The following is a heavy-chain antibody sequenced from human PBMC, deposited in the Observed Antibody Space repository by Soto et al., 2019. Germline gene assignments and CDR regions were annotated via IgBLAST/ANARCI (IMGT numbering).Heavy chain of an antibody. CDR2: TIPAFGTA. Sequence: QVHLVQSGAEVKSPGSAVKVSCKVSGAGDTFSNYGLNWMRQAPGQGLEWMGGTIPAFGTANYAQKFQGRALITADTSTTYAYMELSSLRSDDTAVYYCWRHDKTALPPLDSWGQGTLVSVSS. J-gene: IGHJ4*02. CDR3: WRHDKTALPPLDS. V-gene: IGHV1-69*06. D-gene: IGHD1-1*01. CDR1: GAGDTFSNYG.